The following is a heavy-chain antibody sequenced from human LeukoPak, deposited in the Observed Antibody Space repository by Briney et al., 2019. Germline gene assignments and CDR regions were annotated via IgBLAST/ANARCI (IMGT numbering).Heavy chain of an antibody. D-gene: IGHD3-10*01. CDR1: GFTFADYA. CDR3: AKGGGAKWFGELIIALYYYYRDV. J-gene: IGHJ6*03. Sequence: PRGSLRLSCAASGFTFADYATHWVRQAPGEGLEWVSAISGSGGSPYSADSVKSRFNISRDNSKNPLYLQMISVRAEDTAVYYCAKGGGAKWFGELIIALYYYYRDVWGKGTTVTVSS. CDR2: ISGSGGSP. V-gene: IGHV3-23*01.